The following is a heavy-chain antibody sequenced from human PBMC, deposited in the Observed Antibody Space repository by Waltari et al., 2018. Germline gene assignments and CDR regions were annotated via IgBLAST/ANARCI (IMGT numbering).Heavy chain of an antibody. CDR2: IIPILGIA. Sequence: QVQLVQSGAEVKKPGSSVKVSCKASGGTFSSYAISWVRQAPGQGLEWMGGIIPILGIANYAQKFQGRVTITADESTSTAYMELSSLRSEDTAVYYCASETDRLSRGYSGYDPRGDYCGQGTLVTVSS. D-gene: IGHD5-12*01. V-gene: IGHV1-69*04. CDR1: GGTFSSYA. CDR3: ASETDRLSRGYSGYDPRGDY. J-gene: IGHJ4*02.